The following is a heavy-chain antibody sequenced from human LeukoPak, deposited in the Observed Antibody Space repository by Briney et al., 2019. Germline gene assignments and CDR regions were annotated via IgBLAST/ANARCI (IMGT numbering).Heavy chain of an antibody. CDR2: IYYSGST. CDR3: ARGIRGYSYGYYYYYYMDV. V-gene: IGHV4-39*07. CDR1: GGSISSSSYY. D-gene: IGHD5-18*01. J-gene: IGHJ6*03. Sequence: LETLSLTCTVSGGSISSSSYYWGWIRQPPGKGLEWIGSIYYSGSTYYNPSLKSRVTISVDTSKNQFSLKLSSVTAADTAVYYCARGIRGYSYGYYYYYYMDVWGKGTTVTVSS.